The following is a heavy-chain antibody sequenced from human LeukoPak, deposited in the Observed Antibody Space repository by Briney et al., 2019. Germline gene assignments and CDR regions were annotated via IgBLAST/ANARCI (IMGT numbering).Heavy chain of an antibody. CDR2: INHSGST. CDR1: GGSFSGYY. CDR3: ARGNPQQQLAFDY. D-gene: IGHD6-13*01. V-gene: IGHV4-34*01. Sequence: SETLSLTCAVYGGSFSGYYWGWIRQPPGKGLEWIGEINHSGSTNYTPSLKSRVTISVDTSKNQVSLKLSSVTAADTAVYYCARGNPQQQLAFDYWGQGTLVTVSS. J-gene: IGHJ4*02.